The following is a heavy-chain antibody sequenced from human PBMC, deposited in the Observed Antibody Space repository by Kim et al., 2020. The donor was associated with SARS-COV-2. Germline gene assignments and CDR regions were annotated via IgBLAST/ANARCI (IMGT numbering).Heavy chain of an antibody. CDR3: ARERWRWELLTSSPIDAFDI. J-gene: IGHJ3*02. CDR2: MNPNSGNT. D-gene: IGHD1-26*01. Sequence: ASVKVSCKASGYTFTSYDINWVRQATGQGLEWMGWMNPNSGNTGYAQKFQGRVTMTRNTSISTAYMELSSLRSEDTAVYYCARERWRWELLTSSPIDAFDIWGQGTMVTVSS. CDR1: GYTFTSYD. V-gene: IGHV1-8*01.